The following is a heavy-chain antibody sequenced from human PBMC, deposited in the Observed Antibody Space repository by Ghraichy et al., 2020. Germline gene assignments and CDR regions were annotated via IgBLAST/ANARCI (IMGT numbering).Heavy chain of an antibody. CDR2: ISSSSSYT. CDR1: GFTFSDYY. Sequence: GGSLRLSCAASGFTFSDYYMSWIRQAPGKGLEWVSYISSSSSYTNYADSVKGRFTISRDNAKNSLYLQMNSLRAEDTAVYYCARAPLGDDSSGYYLGAFDIWGQGTMVTVSS. J-gene: IGHJ3*02. D-gene: IGHD3-22*01. CDR3: ARAPLGDDSSGYYLGAFDI. V-gene: IGHV3-11*06.